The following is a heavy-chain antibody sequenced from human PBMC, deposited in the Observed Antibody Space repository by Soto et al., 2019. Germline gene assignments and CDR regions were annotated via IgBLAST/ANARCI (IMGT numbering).Heavy chain of an antibody. V-gene: IGHV1-69*06. CDR1: GGTFSSYA. D-gene: IGHD3-3*01. J-gene: IGHJ6*02. Sequence: SVKVSCKASGGTFSSYAISWVRQSPGQGLEWMGGIIPIFGTANYAQKFQGRVTVTADKSTSTAYMELSSLRSEDTAVYYCARGALEWSQSVATDPYYYGMDVWGQGTTVTVSS. CDR2: IIPIFGTA. CDR3: ARGALEWSQSVATDPYYYGMDV.